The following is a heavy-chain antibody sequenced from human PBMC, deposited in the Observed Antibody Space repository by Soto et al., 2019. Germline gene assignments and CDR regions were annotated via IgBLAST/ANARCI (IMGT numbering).Heavy chain of an antibody. CDR3: TRQRDIVLMVYDTPPVPFDY. V-gene: IGHV3-73*01. J-gene: IGHJ4*02. CDR1: GFTLSRSG. D-gene: IGHD2-8*01. CDR2: IRSKANSYAT. Sequence: GGSLRLSCAASGFTLSRSGIHWVLQASGKGLEWVGRIRSKANSYATAYAASVKGRFTISRDDSKNTAYLQMNSLKTEDTAVYYCTRQRDIVLMVYDTPPVPFDYWGQGT.